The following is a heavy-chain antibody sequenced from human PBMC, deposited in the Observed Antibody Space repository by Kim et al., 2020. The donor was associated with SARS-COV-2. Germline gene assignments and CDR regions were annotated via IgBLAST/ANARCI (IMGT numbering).Heavy chain of an antibody. CDR1: GGSISSSSYY. CDR2: IYYSGST. J-gene: IGHJ4*02. Sequence: SETLSLTCTVSGGSISSSSYYWGWIRQPPGKGLEWIGSIYYSGSTYYNPSLKSRVTISVDTSKNQFSLKLSSVTAADTAVYYCARPPRRDGYTFDYWGQGTLVTVSS. V-gene: IGHV4-39*01. D-gene: IGHD5-12*01. CDR3: ARPPRRDGYTFDY.